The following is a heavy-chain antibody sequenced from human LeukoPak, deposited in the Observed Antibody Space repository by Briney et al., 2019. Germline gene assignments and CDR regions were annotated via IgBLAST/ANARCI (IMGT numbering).Heavy chain of an antibody. CDR1: GFIFSSFS. V-gene: IGHV3-48*04. D-gene: IGHD1-7*01. CDR3: ARMNYISTGWGAPFDY. CDR2: IRSDGART. J-gene: IGHJ4*02. Sequence: GGSLRLSCAASGFIFSSFSMNWVRQAPGKGLEWVSYIRSDGARTDYASAVEGRFTISRDNAKNSLYLQMNSLRVEDTAVYYCARMNYISTGWGAPFDYWGQGVLVTASS.